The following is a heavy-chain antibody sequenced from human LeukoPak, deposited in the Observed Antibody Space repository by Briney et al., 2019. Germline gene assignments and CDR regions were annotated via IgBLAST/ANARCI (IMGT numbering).Heavy chain of an antibody. J-gene: IGHJ6*02. D-gene: IGHD3-22*01. Sequence: NPSETLSLTCAVYGGSSSGYYWSWIRQPSGKGLEWIGEINHSGSTNYNPSLKSRVTISVDTSKNQFSLKLSSVTAADTAVYYCARGDGYYDSCGLSHYYYYGMDVWGQGTTVTVSS. CDR3: ARGDGYYDSCGLSHYYYYGMDV. CDR1: GGSSSGYY. V-gene: IGHV4-34*01. CDR2: INHSGST.